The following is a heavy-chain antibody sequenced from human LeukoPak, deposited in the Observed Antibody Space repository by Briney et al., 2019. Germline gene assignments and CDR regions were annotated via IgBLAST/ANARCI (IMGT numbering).Heavy chain of an antibody. D-gene: IGHD1-26*01. V-gene: IGHV3-23*01. CDR3: ASRSTSGSYGDY. CDR2: ISGSGGST. J-gene: IGHJ4*02. CDR1: GFTFSSYG. Sequence: TGGTLRLSCAASGFTFSSYGMSWVRQAPGKVLEWVSAISGSGGSTYYADSVKGRFTISRDNSKNTLYLQMNSLRAEDTAVYYCASRSTSGSYGDYWGQGTLVTVSS.